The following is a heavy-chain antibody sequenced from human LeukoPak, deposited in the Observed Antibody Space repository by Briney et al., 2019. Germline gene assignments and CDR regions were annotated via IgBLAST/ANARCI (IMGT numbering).Heavy chain of an antibody. Sequence: ASVKVSCKASGGTFSSYAISWVRQAPGQGLEWMGGIIPIFGTANYAQKFQGRVTITTDESTSTAYMELSGLRSEDTAVYYCARQTTVVSSFDYWGQGTLVTVSS. CDR3: ARQTTVVSSFDY. CDR1: GGTFSSYA. CDR2: IIPIFGTA. D-gene: IGHD4-23*01. J-gene: IGHJ4*02. V-gene: IGHV1-69*05.